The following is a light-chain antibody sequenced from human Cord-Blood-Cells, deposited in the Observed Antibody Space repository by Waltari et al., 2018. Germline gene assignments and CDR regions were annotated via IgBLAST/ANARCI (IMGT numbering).Light chain of an antibody. V-gene: IGKV1-39*01. CDR2: AAS. CDR3: QQSYSTPYT. CDR1: KRISSY. J-gene: IGKJ2*01. Sequence: DIQMTQSPSSLSASVGDRVTITGRANKRISSYLNWYQQKPEKAPKLLIYAASSLQSGVPSSFSGSVSGTDFTLTISSLQPEDFATYYCQQSYSTPYTFGQGTKLEIK.